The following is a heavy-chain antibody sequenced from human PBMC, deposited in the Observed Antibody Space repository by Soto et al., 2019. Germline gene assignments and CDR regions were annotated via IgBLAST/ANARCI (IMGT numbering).Heavy chain of an antibody. CDR3: ARAVTTYYDSSGDLHI. D-gene: IGHD3-22*01. Sequence: ASVKFSCTSSGYTFTSYYMHWVRQAPGQGLEWMGIINPSGGSTSYAQKFQGRVTMTRDTSTSTVYMELSSLRSEDRAVDYGARAVTTYYDSSGDLHIWGQGRMGT. J-gene: IGHJ3*02. CDR2: INPSGGST. V-gene: IGHV1-46*01. CDR1: GYTFTSYY.